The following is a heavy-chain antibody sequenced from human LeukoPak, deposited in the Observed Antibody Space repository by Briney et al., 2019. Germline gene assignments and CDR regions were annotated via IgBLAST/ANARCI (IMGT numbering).Heavy chain of an antibody. CDR3: ARSPMTTVTPTYYFDY. CDR1: GFTFNTYG. CDR2: ISYDGSNK. Sequence: GGSLRLSCAASGFTFNTYGMHWVRQAPGKGLEWVAVISYDGSNKYYADSVKGRFTISRDNSKNTLYLQMNSLRAEDTAVYYCARSPMTTVTPTYYFDYWGQGTLVTVSS. D-gene: IGHD4-17*01. J-gene: IGHJ4*02. V-gene: IGHV3-30*03.